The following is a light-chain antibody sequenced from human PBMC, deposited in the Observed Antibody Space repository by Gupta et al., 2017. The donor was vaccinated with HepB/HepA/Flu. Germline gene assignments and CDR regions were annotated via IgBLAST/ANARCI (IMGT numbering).Light chain of an antibody. J-gene: IGKJ2*01. CDR1: QTINRW. CDR3: RQYSSYPYM. CDR2: KAS. V-gene: IGKV1-5*03. Sequence: DIQMTQSPSTLSASVGDRVIITCRASQTINRWLAWFQEKPGQAPKLLIYKASSLESGVPPRFSGSGYGTYYTLTITSLRPDDFATYYCRQYSSYPYMFGQGTKLEIK.